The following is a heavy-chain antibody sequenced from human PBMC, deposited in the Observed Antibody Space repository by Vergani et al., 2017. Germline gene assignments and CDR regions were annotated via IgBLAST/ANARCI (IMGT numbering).Heavy chain of an antibody. J-gene: IGHJ4*02. CDR3: ARDCESNYGGVFDY. D-gene: IGHD4-11*01. CDR1: GGSISSSSYY. Sequence: QLQLQESGPGLVKPSETLSLTCTVSGGSISSSSYYWGWIRQPPGKGLEWIGSIYYSGSTYYNPSLKSRVTISVDTSKNQFSLKLSSVTAADTAVYYCARDCESNYGGVFDYWGQGTLVTVSS. CDR2: IYYSGST. V-gene: IGHV4-39*07.